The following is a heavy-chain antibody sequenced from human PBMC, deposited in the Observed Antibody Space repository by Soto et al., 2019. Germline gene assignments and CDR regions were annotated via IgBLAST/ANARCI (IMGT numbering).Heavy chain of an antibody. CDR2: INRDGSST. CDR1: GFSVSSHW. CDR3: AKTPISYCSSTSCYRYFDY. V-gene: IGHV3-74*01. D-gene: IGHD2-2*01. J-gene: IGHJ4*02. Sequence: GVSMRLSCAASGFSVSSHWMHWIRQAPEKGLVWVSHINRDGSSTAYADSVKGRFTISRDNAKNTLYLQMDSLRADDTAVYYCAKTPISYCSSTSCYRYFDYWGRGTLVTVSS.